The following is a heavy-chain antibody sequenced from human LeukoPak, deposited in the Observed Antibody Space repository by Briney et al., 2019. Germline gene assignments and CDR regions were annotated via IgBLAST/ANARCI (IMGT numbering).Heavy chain of an antibody. V-gene: IGHV3-23*01. CDR3: ARDSYGSGSYYSDY. Sequence: PGGSLRLSCAASGFTFSSYAMSWVRQAPGKGLEWVSAISGSGGSTYYADSVKGRFTISRDNSKNTLYLQMNSLRAEDTAVYYCARDSYGSGSYYSDYWGQGTLVTVSS. CDR1: GFTFSSYA. J-gene: IGHJ4*02. D-gene: IGHD3-10*01. CDR2: ISGSGGST.